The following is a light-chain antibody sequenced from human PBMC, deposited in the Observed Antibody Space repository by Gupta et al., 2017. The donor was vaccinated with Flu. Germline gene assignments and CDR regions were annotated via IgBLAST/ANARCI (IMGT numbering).Light chain of an antibody. Sequence: EIVLTQSPATLSLSPGERATLSCRASQSVSSYLAWYQQKPGQAPRLLIYDASNRATGIPARFSGSGSGTDFTLTIGSLEPEDFAVYYCQQRGSWPPELKCGGGTKVEI. CDR2: DAS. V-gene: IGKV3-11*01. J-gene: IGKJ4*02. CDR1: QSVSSY. CDR3: QQRGSWPPELK.